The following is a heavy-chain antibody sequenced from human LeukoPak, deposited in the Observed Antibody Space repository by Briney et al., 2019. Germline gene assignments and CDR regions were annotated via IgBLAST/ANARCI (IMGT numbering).Heavy chain of an antibody. CDR2: IYSGGST. CDR1: GFTVSSNY. J-gene: IGHJ6*02. D-gene: IGHD3-9*01. Sequence: GGSLRLSCAASGFTVSSNYMSWVRQAPGKGLEWVSVIYSGGSTYYADSVEGRFTISRDNSKNTLYLQMNSLRAEDTAVYYCARDSYYDILTGYYRGEYYYGMDVWGQGTTVTVSS. V-gene: IGHV3-53*01. CDR3: ARDSYYDILTGYYRGEYYYGMDV.